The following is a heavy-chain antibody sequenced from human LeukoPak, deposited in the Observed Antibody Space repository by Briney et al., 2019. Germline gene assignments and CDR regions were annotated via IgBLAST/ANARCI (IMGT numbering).Heavy chain of an antibody. V-gene: IGHV4-59*01. CDR3: ARVPMQWKLTFAFDI. CDR2: IYYSGVT. Sequence: SETLSLTCIVSGGSLTSFYWTWIRQSPGKGLEWIGYIYYSGVTNYNPSLKSRVAISIETSKNQFSLRLKSVTAADTAMYYCARVPMQWKLTFAFDIWARETRVPVPS. CDR1: GGSLTSFY. D-gene: IGHD4-23*01. J-gene: IGHJ3*02.